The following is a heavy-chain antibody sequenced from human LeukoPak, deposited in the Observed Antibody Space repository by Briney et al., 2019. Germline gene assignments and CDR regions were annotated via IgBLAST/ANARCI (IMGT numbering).Heavy chain of an antibody. CDR1: GYTFTGYY. CDR2: VNPNSGGT. D-gene: IGHD6-19*01. J-gene: IGHJ4*02. CDR3: ARDPRIAVAGKYFDY. V-gene: IGHV1-2*06. Sequence: ASVKVSCKASGYTFTGYYMHWVRQAPGQGLVWMGRVNPNSGGTNYAQKFQGRVTMTRDTSINTAYFELSRLRSDDTAVYYCARDPRIAVAGKYFDYWGQGTLVTVSS.